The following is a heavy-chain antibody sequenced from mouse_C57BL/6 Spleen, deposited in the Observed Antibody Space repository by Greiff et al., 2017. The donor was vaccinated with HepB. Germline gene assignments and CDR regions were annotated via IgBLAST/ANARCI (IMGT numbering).Heavy chain of an antibody. V-gene: IGHV7-3*01. CDR2: IRNKANGYTT. D-gene: IGHD1-1*01. J-gene: IGHJ2*01. CDR1: GFTFTDYY. Sequence: EVKLVESGGGLVQPGGSLSLSCAASGFTFTDYYMSWVRQPPGKALEWLGFIRNKANGYTTEYSASVKGRFTISRDNSQSILYLQMNALRAEDSATYYCARYWPGSSYFDYWGQGTTLTVSS. CDR3: ARYWPGSSYFDY.